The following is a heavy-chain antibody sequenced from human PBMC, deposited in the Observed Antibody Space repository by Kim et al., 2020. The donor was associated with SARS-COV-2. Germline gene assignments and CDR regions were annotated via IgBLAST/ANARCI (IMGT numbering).Heavy chain of an antibody. Sequence: GTTDYAAPVKGRFTISRDDSKNTLYLQMNSLKTEDTAVYYCTLSIFGVVDYDYWGQGTLVTVSS. V-gene: IGHV3-15*01. CDR2: GTT. CDR3: TLSIFGVVDYDY. J-gene: IGHJ4*02. D-gene: IGHD3-3*01.